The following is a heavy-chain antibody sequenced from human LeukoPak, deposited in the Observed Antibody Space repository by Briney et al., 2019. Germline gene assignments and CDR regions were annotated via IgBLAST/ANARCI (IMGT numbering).Heavy chain of an antibody. V-gene: IGHV1-2*02. J-gene: IGHJ3*02. CDR1: RYTCTDYY. CDR2: INPNSGGT. CDR3: ATEYNYDSRRAFDI. Sequence: GASVNLSCTTSRYTCTDYYLNWVRQAPGQGLEWMGWINPNSGGTNYAQKFHGRVTLTRDTSISTAYMELSRRRSDDTAVYYCATEYNYDSRRAFDICAQETMVTVSS. D-gene: IGHD3-22*01.